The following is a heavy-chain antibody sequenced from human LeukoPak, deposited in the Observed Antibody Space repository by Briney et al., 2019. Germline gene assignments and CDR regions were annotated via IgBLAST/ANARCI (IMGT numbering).Heavy chain of an antibody. D-gene: IGHD6-19*01. CDR2: ITSRSTYI. CDR3: ARDGSPNIAVFLDS. J-gene: IGHJ4*02. CDR1: GFTFSDYN. V-gene: IGHV3-21*01. Sequence: EGSLRLSCAASGFTFSDYNMNWVRQAPGKGLEWVSSITSRSTYIYYADSVRGRFTVSRDNAKNSLYLQMNSLRAEDTAVYYCARDGSPNIAVFLDSWGQGTLVTVSP.